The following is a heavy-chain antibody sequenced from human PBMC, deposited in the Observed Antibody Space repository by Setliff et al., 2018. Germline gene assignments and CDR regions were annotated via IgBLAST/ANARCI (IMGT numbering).Heavy chain of an antibody. V-gene: IGHV1-46*01. CDR2: INPSSGRT. D-gene: IGHD3-22*01. J-gene: IGHJ3*02. CDR1: GYTFTSHY. Sequence: ASVKVSCKASGYTFTSHYMHWVRQAPGLGLEWMGTINPSSGRTSYAQKFQGRVTMTRDTSTSTVHRDMSSLRSEDTAVYYCARDVFPYHYEGAFDIWGQGTMVTVSS. CDR3: ARDVFPYHYEGAFDI.